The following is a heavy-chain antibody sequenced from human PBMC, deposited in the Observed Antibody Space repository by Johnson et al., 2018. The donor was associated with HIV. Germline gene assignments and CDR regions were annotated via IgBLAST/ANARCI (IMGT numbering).Heavy chain of an antibody. CDR1: GFTFSSYG. CDR3: AKVRYSSSRGAFDI. J-gene: IGHJ3*02. CDR2: IWYDGSNK. Sequence: QEQLVESGGGVVQPGRSLRLSCAASGFTFSSYGMHWVRQAPGKGLEWVAVIWYDGSNKYYADSVKGRFTISSDNSKTTLYLQMNSLRAEDTAVYYCAKVRYSSSRGAFDIWGQGTMVTVSS. D-gene: IGHD6-13*01. V-gene: IGHV3-33*06.